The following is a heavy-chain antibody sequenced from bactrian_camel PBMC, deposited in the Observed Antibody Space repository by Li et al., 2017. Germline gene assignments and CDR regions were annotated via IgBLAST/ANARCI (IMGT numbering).Heavy chain of an antibody. D-gene: IGHD2*01. CDR2: IATGSGNT. Sequence: VQLVESGGGSVQAGGSLRLSCASSGSIYGTLCMGWVRQAPRKEREGVARIATGSGNTYYADSVKGRFTISQDNAKNTVYLQMNSLKPEDTAMYYCAARGPYCYTKLSVRDFTYWGQGTQVTVS. CDR1: GSIYGTLC. V-gene: IGHV3S40*01. CDR3: AARGPYCYTKLSVRDFTY. J-gene: IGHJ6*01.